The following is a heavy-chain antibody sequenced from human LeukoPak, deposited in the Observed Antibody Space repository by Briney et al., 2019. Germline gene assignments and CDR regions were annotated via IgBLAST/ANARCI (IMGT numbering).Heavy chain of an antibody. D-gene: IGHD3-9*01. V-gene: IGHV1-18*01. CDR2: ISAYNGNT. CDR3: ARADFDWSHYFDY. Sequence: GWISAYNGNTNYAQKLQGRVTMTTDTSTSTAYMELRSLRSDDTAVYYCARADFDWSHYFDYWGQGTLVTVSS. J-gene: IGHJ4*02.